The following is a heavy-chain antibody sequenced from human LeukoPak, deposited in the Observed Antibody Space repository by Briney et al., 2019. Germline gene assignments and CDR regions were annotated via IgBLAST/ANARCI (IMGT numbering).Heavy chain of an antibody. CDR2: IYYSGST. CDR3: ARSGYSSTSCWGSHWFDP. D-gene: IGHD2-2*01. J-gene: IGHJ5*02. V-gene: IGHV4-59*08. CDR1: GGSISSYY. Sequence: SETLSLTCTVSGGSISSYYWSWIRQPPGKGLEWIGYIYYSGSTNYNPSLKSRVTISVDTSKNQFSLKLSSVTAADTAVYYCARSGYSSTSCWGSHWFDPWGQGTLVTVSS.